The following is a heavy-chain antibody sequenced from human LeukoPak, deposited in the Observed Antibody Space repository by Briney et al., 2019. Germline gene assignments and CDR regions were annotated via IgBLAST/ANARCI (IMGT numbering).Heavy chain of an antibody. D-gene: IGHD6-13*01. CDR3: TRRGHHTGYSSSWSLPDS. CDR1: GFTFRDYW. V-gene: IGHV3-49*03. CDR2: IRSKAYGGTT. Sequence: GGSLRLSCGASGFTFRDYWMTWFRQAPGKGLEWVGFIRSKAYGGTTEYAASAKGRFTISRDDSKSIAYLQMNSLKTEDTAVYYCTRRGHHTGYSSSWSLPDSWGQGTLVTVSA. J-gene: IGHJ4*02.